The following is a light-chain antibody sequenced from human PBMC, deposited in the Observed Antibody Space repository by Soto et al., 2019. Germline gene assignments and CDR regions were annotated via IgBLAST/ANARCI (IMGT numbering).Light chain of an antibody. CDR1: QSVSSYY. Sequence: EIVLTQSPGTLSLSPGERATLSCRASQSVSSYYLAWYQQKPGQAPRLLIYAASSRATGIPDRFSGGGSGTDFTLTISRLEPEDFAVYYCQQCGSPPWTFGQGTKVDIK. J-gene: IGKJ1*01. V-gene: IGKV3-20*01. CDR2: AAS. CDR3: QQCGSPPWT.